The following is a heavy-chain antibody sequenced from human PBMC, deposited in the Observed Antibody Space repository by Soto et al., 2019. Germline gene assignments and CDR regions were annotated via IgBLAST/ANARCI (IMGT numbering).Heavy chain of an antibody. J-gene: IGHJ6*02. CDR3: AKSGAGWPNYYYYGMDV. V-gene: IGHV3-23*01. D-gene: IGHD3-10*01. CDR1: GFSFSTYA. CDR2: ISNNGGST. Sequence: LSLSCAASGFSFSTYAMNWVRQAPGKGLEWVSGISNNGGSTYYADSVKGRLTISRDNSKNTLFLQMSTLRAEDTAVYYCAKSGAGWPNYYYYGMDVWGQGNTVTVSS.